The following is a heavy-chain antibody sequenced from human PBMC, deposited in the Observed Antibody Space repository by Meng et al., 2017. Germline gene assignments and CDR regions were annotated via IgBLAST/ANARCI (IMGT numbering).Heavy chain of an antibody. CDR3: ARDTRDY. J-gene: IGHJ4*02. V-gene: IGHV1-18*01. CDR1: GDSFPSYV. Sequence: QVQPVPSGPGAKKPGGSVNVCCNAAGDSFPSYVSSMVRQAPGQGLEWMGWISAYNGTTNDAQKLQGRVTMTTDTSTSTAYMELRSLRSDDTAVYYCARDTRDYWGQGTLVTVSS. CDR2: ISAYNGTT. D-gene: IGHD1-1*01.